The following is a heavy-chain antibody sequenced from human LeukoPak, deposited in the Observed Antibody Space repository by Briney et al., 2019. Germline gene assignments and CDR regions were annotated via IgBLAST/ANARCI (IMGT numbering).Heavy chain of an antibody. J-gene: IGHJ4*02. Sequence: PGESLRLSCVASGMQFSAAWMSSVRQAPGKGPQWVGRIKSYGGGGTTDNAAPVKDRFTISRDDSKNMRFLQMSSLKTEDTAVYFCTTSLVGGTYSGYWGQGTLVTVSS. D-gene: IGHD1-26*01. CDR2: IKSYGGGGTT. V-gene: IGHV3-15*01. CDR1: GMQFSAAW. CDR3: TTSLVGGTYSGY.